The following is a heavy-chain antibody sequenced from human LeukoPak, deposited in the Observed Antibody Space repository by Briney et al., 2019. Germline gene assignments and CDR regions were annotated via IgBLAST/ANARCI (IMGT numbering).Heavy chain of an antibody. CDR3: AKDLIVGATNFDY. CDR2: ISSSSSYI. Sequence: ETLSLTCTVSGGSISSYYWSWVRQAPGKGLEWVSSISSSSSYIYYADSVKGRFTISRDNAKNSLYLQMNSLRAEDTAVYYCAKDLIVGATNFDYWGQGTLVTVSS. D-gene: IGHD1-26*01. J-gene: IGHJ4*02. CDR1: GGSISSYY. V-gene: IGHV3-21*01.